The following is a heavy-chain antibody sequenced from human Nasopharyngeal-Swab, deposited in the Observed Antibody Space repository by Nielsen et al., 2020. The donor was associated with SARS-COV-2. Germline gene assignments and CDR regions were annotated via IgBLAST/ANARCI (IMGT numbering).Heavy chain of an antibody. Sequence: VREMPVKGLVWVGRIDPSDSYTNYSPSFQGDVTISADKSISTAYLQWSSLKASDTAMYYCAASRGPGSYYYGSGDQSMDVWGQGTTVTVSS. V-gene: IGHV5-10-1*01. CDR3: AASRGPGSYYYGSGDQSMDV. CDR2: IDPSDSYT. D-gene: IGHD3-10*01. J-gene: IGHJ6*02.